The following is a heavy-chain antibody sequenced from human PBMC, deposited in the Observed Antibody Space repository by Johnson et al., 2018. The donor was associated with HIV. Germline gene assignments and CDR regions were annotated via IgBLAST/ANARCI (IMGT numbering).Heavy chain of an antibody. J-gene: IGHJ3*02. CDR2: ISWDGGST. V-gene: IGHV3-43*01. CDR1: GFTFDDYT. D-gene: IGHD3-22*01. CDR3: ARDYYDMPWGYDAFDI. Sequence: VQLVESGGVVVQPGGSLRLSCAASGFTFDDYTMHWVRQGPGKGLEWVSLISWDGGSTYYGDSLKGRFTISRDNSKNTLYLQMNSLRAEDTAVYYCARDYYDMPWGYDAFDIWGQGTVVTVSS.